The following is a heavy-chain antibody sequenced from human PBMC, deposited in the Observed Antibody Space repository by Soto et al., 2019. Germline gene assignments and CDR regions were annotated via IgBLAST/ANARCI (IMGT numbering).Heavy chain of an antibody. CDR2: ISYDGSNK. CDR3: AKDDIDVVVAATKRYYYYMDV. CDR1: GFTFSSYS. Sequence: GGSLRLSCAASGFTFSSYSMNWVRQAPGKGLEWVAVISYDGSNKYYADSVKGRFTISRDNSKNTLYLQMNSLRAEDTAVYYCAKDDIDVVVAATKRYYYYMDVWGKGTTVTVSS. D-gene: IGHD2-15*01. V-gene: IGHV3-30*18. J-gene: IGHJ6*03.